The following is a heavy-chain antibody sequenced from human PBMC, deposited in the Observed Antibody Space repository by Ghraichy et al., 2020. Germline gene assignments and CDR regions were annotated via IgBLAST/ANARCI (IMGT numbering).Heavy chain of an antibody. D-gene: IGHD3-10*01. V-gene: IGHV3-7*02. CDR3: GTAGDY. CDR2: INIDGSQT. Sequence: GESLNISCVTSGLDFNIYWMSWVHQAPGKGLEWVANINIDGSQTFYVDSVKGRFTISRDNAENSLYLQMNSLRVEDTGVYYCGTAGDYWGQGTQVTVSS. CDR1: GLDFNIYW. J-gene: IGHJ4*02.